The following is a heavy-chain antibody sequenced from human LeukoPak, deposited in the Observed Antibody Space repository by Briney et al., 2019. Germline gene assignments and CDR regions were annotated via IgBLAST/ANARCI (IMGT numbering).Heavy chain of an antibody. Sequence: SETLSLTCTVSGGSISSYYWSWIRQHPGKGLEWIGYIYYSGSTYYNPSLKSRVTISVDTSKNQFSLKLSSVTAADTAVYYCASGGYYYDSSGDAFDIWGQGTMVTVSS. D-gene: IGHD3-22*01. J-gene: IGHJ3*02. CDR1: GGSISSYY. CDR2: IYYSGST. V-gene: IGHV4-59*06. CDR3: ASGGYYYDSSGDAFDI.